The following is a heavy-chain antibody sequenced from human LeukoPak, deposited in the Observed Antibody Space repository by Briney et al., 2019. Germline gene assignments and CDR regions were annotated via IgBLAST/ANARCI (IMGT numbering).Heavy chain of an antibody. V-gene: IGHV3-7*01. J-gene: IGHJ2*01. CDR3: ARAVVTAILRYFDL. D-gene: IGHD2-21*02. CDR2: IKQDGSEK. CDR1: GFTFSSYW. Sequence: PGGSLRLSCAASGFTFSSYWMSWVRQAPGKGLEWVANIKQDGSEKYYVDSVKGRFTISRDNAKNSLYLQMNSLRAEDTAVYYCARAVVTAILRYFDLWGRGTLVTVSS.